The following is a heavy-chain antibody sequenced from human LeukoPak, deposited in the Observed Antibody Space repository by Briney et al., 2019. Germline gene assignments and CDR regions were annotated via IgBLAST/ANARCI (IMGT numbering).Heavy chain of an antibody. CDR3: ARVTRYSSSWYYDY. V-gene: IGHV3-53*01. Sequence: GGSLRLSCAASGFTVSSNYMTWVRQAPGKGLEWVSVLYSSGSGGATYYADSVKGRFTISRDNSKNTLHLQMNSLRAEDTAVYYCARVTRYSSSWYYDYWGQGTLVTVSS. J-gene: IGHJ4*02. CDR2: LYSSGSGGAT. CDR1: GFTVSSNY. D-gene: IGHD6-13*01.